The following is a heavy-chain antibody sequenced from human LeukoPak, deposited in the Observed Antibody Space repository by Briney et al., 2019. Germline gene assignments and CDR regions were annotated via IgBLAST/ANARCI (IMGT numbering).Heavy chain of an antibody. V-gene: IGHV1-24*01. D-gene: IGHD1-7*01. CDR2: FDPEDGET. CDR3: ATGRDNRNYGGEWFDP. J-gene: IGHJ5*02. CDR1: GYTLTQLS. Sequence: GASVKVSCKVSGYTLTQLSMHWVRQAPGKGLEWMGGFDPEDGETIYAQKFQGRVTMTEDTSTDTAYMELSSLRSEDTAVYYCATGRDNRNYGGEWFDPWGQGTLVTVSS.